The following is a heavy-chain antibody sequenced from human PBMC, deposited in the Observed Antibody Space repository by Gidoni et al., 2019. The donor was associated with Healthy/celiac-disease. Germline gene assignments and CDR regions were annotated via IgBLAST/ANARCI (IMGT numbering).Heavy chain of an antibody. D-gene: IGHD3-22*01. V-gene: IGHV3-23*01. CDR3: AKVGGYYDSSGYYYAYYFDY. CDR2: ISGSGGST. J-gene: IGHJ4*02. Sequence: EVQLLESGGGLVQPGGSLRLSCAASGFTFSSSAMSWVRQAPGKGLEWVSAISGSGGSTYYADSVKGRFTISRDNSKNTLYLQMNSLRAEDTAVYYCAKVGGYYDSSGYYYAYYFDYWGQGTLVTVSS. CDR1: GFTFSSSA.